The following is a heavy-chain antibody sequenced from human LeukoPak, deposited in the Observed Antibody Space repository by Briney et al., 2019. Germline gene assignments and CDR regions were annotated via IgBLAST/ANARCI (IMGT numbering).Heavy chain of an antibody. Sequence: SETLSLTCAVYGGSFSGYYWSWIRQPPGKGLEWIGEINHSGSTNYNPSLKSRVTISVDTSKNQFSLKLSSVTAADTAVYYCARDRGSVLRYFDWSNDAFDIWGQGTMVTVSS. CDR1: GGSFSGYY. D-gene: IGHD3-9*01. V-gene: IGHV4-34*01. J-gene: IGHJ3*02. CDR3: ARDRGSVLRYFDWSNDAFDI. CDR2: INHSGST.